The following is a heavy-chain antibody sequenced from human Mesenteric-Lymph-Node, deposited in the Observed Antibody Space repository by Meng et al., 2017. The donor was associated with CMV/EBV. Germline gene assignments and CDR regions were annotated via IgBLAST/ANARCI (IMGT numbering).Heavy chain of an antibody. CDR3: ARGSSYDILTGYFDY. CDR2: INHSGST. D-gene: IGHD3-9*01. Sequence: QGQLHQWVAGLLKPLGTLSVTWAVYGGSFSGYYWNWIRQSPEKGLEWIGEINHSGSTTYNPSFTSRIIISVDTSTNQISLNMSSVTAADTAVYHCARGSSYDILTGYFDYWGQGALVTVSS. J-gene: IGHJ4*02. CDR1: GGSFSGYY. V-gene: IGHV4-34*01.